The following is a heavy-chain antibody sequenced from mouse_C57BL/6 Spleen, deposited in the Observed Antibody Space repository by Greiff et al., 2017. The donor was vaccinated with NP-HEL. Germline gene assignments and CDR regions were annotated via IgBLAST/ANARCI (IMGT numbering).Heavy chain of an antibody. V-gene: IGHV5-9-1*02. CDR2: ISSGGDYI. J-gene: IGHJ4*01. D-gene: IGHD2-3*01. CDR3: TRDRLDGYYLYYYAMDY. Sequence: EVQLVESGEGLVKPGGSLKLSCAASGFTFSSYAMSWVRQTPEKRLEWVAYISSGGDYIYYADTVKGRFTISRDNARNTLYLQMSSLKSEDTAMYYCTRDRLDGYYLYYYAMDYWGQGTSVTVSS. CDR1: GFTFSSYA.